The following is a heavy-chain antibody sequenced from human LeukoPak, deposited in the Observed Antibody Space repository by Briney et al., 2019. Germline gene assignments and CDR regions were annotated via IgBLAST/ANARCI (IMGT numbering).Heavy chain of an antibody. CDR3: AKVYCSSASCYKAQVDY. V-gene: IGHV3-23*01. Sequence: GGSLRLSCAASGFTFSSYTMSWVRQAPGKGLEWVSAISGSGGSTYYAESVKGRFTISRDNSKNTLYLQVNSLRVEDTAVYYCAKVYCSSASCYKAQVDYWGQGTLVTVSS. CDR2: ISGSGGST. J-gene: IGHJ4*02. CDR1: GFTFSSYT. D-gene: IGHD2-2*02.